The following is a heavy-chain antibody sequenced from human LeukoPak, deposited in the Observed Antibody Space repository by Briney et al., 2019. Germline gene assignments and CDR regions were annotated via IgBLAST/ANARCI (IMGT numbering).Heavy chain of an antibody. CDR2: IYYSGST. D-gene: IGHD2/OR15-2a*01. CDR3: AMDNMSHWFDP. CDR1: GGSISSYY. J-gene: IGHJ5*02. Sequence: TSSETLSLTCTVSGGSISSYYWSWIRQPPGKGLEWIGYIYYSGSTNYNPSLKSRVTISVDTSKNQFSLKLTSVTAADTAVYYCAMDNMSHWFDPWGQGTLVTVSS. V-gene: IGHV4-59*01.